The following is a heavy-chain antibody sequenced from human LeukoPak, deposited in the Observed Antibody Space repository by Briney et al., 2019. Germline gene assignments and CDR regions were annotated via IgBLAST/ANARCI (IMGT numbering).Heavy chain of an antibody. CDR3: ARDYRPYSSGWYPNYGMDV. D-gene: IGHD6-19*01. Sequence: GGSLRLSCAGSGFTFSSYWMHWVRRAPGKGLVWVSRINSDGSDTIYADSVKGRFTISRDNAKNTLYLQMNSLRAEDTAVYYCARDYRPYSSGWYPNYGMDVWGQGTTVTVSS. V-gene: IGHV3-74*01. J-gene: IGHJ6*02. CDR1: GFTFSSYW. CDR2: INSDGSDT.